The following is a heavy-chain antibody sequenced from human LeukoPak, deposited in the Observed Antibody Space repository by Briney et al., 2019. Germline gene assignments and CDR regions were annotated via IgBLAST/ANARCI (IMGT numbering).Heavy chain of an antibody. J-gene: IGHJ4*02. D-gene: IGHD3-22*01. CDR3: ARAVYYDSSGYWGYYFDY. Sequence: GGSLRLSCAASGFTFSSHWMSWVRQAPGKGLEWVANINQDASEKYYVDSVEGRFTISRDTAKNSLYLQMNSLRVEDTAVYYCARAVYYDSSGYWGYYFDYWGQGTLVTVSS. CDR1: GFTFSSHW. CDR2: INQDASEK. V-gene: IGHV3-7*01.